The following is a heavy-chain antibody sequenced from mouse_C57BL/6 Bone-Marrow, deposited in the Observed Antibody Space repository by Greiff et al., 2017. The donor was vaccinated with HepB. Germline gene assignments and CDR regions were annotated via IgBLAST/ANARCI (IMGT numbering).Heavy chain of an antibody. CDR3: KNYYGSSPYWYFDV. D-gene: IGHD1-1*01. CDR1: GYTFTSYW. CDR2: IYPGNSDT. V-gene: IGHV1-5*01. J-gene: IGHJ1*03. Sequence: EVKLVESGTVLARPGASVKMSCKTSGYTFTSYWMHWVKQRPGQGLEWIGAIYPGNSDTSYNQKFKGKAKLTAVTSASTAYMELSSLTNEDSAVYYCKNYYGSSPYWYFDVWGTGTTVTVSS.